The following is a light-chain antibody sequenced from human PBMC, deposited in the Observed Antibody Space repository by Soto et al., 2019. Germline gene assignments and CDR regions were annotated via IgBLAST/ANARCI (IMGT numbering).Light chain of an antibody. CDR2: AAS. Sequence: DIQMTQSPSSLSASVGDRVTITCRASQSISSYLNWYQQKPGKAPKLLIYAASSLQSGGPSRFSGSGSGTDFSLTISSLHPEDFATYYCQQSYSTPPTFGGRTKVDIK. J-gene: IGKJ4*02. CDR1: QSISSY. V-gene: IGKV1-39*01. CDR3: QQSYSTPPT.